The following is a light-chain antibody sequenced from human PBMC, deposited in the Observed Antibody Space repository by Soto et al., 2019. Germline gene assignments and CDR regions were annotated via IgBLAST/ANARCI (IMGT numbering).Light chain of an antibody. V-gene: IGKV1-39*01. J-gene: IGKJ1*01. CDR1: QSISTY. Sequence: DIPMTQSPSSLSASVGDRVTITCRASQSISTYLSWYQLKPGTAPKVLIYGASSLQSGVPSRFSGSGSGTDFTLTISSLQPEDSATYYCQQSYSRVTFGQGTTVEIK. CDR2: GAS. CDR3: QQSYSRVT.